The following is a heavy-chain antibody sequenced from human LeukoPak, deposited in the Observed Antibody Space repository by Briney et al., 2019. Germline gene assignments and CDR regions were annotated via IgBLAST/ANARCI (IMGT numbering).Heavy chain of an antibody. CDR2: ISSSSSYI. CDR1: GFTFSSYS. D-gene: IGHD1-26*01. Sequence: AGGSLRLSCAASGFTFSSYSMNWVRQAPGKGLEWVSSISSSSSYIYYADSVKGRFTISRDNAKNSLYLQMNSLRAADTAVYYCASLSSGSYSALDYWGQGTLVTVSS. CDR3: ASLSSGSYSALDY. J-gene: IGHJ4*02. V-gene: IGHV3-21*04.